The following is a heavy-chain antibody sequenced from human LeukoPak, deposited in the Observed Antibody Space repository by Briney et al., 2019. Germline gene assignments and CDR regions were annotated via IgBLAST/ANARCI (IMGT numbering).Heavy chain of an antibody. Sequence: PSETLSLTCAVSSGSISSDNGWTWVRQPPGKGLEWIGEIYYSGRTNYNPSLQSRLTMSVDKSNNQFSLSLRSVTAADTAVYYCAGKVAATYYQEWGQGTLVTVSS. CDR3: AGKVAATYYQE. J-gene: IGHJ1*01. D-gene: IGHD1-26*01. CDR2: IYYSGRT. CDR1: SGSISSDNG. V-gene: IGHV4-4*02.